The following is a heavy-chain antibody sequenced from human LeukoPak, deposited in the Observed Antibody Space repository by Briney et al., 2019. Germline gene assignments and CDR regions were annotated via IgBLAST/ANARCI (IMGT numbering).Heavy chain of an antibody. J-gene: IGHJ4*02. D-gene: IGHD3-22*01. CDR1: GGSFSGYY. V-gene: IGHV4-34*01. CDR2: INHSGGT. Sequence: ASETLSLTCAVYGGSFSGYYWSWIRQPPGKGLEWIGEINHSGGTNYNPSLKSRVTISVDTSKNQLSLKLSSVIAADTAVYYCARDMGVGWASSGYYYNGYWGQGTLVTVSS. CDR3: ARDMGVGWASSGYYYNGY.